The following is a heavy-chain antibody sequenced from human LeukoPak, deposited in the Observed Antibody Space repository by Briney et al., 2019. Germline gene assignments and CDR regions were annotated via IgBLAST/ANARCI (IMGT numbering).Heavy chain of an antibody. CDR3: ARAITVTTIFEN. CDR1: GFTVSSNY. V-gene: IGHV3-66*01. Sequence: GGSLRLSCAASGFTVSSNYISWVRQAPGKGLEWVSIIHSGGSTFYADSVKGRLTISRDNSKNTLYLQMNSLRDEDTAVYFCARAITVTTIFENWGQGTLVTVSS. D-gene: IGHD4-17*01. CDR2: IHSGGST. J-gene: IGHJ4*02.